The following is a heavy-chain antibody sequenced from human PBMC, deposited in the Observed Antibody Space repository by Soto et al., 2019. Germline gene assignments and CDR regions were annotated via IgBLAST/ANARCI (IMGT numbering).Heavy chain of an antibody. D-gene: IGHD6-13*01. CDR1: GFTFSSYA. J-gene: IGHJ4*02. Sequence: QVQLVESGGGVVQPGRSLRLSCAASGFTFSSYAMHWVRQAPGKGLEWVAVISYDGSNKYYADSVKGRFTISRDNSKNTLYLQMNSLRAEDTAVYYCARDQEAAAGFDYWGQGTLVTVSS. CDR3: ARDQEAAAGFDY. V-gene: IGHV3-30-3*01. CDR2: ISYDGSNK.